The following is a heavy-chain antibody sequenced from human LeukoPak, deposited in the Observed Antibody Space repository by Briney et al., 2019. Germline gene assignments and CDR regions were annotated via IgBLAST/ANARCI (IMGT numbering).Heavy chain of an antibody. J-gene: IGHJ4*02. CDR2: ISGSGGST. Sequence: GGSLRLSCAASGFTFSSYAMRWVRQAPGKGLEWVSAISGSGGSTYYADSVTGRFTISRDNSKHTLDLQMNSLRAEDTAVYYCPKVYLVRGVTRYYFDYWGQGTLATVSS. D-gene: IGHD3-10*01. CDR1: GFTFSSYA. CDR3: PKVYLVRGVTRYYFDY. V-gene: IGHV3-23*01.